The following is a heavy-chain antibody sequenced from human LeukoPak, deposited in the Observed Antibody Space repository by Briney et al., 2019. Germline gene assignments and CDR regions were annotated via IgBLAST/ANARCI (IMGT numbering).Heavy chain of an antibody. D-gene: IGHD6-6*01. CDR2: ISYDGSNK. CDR1: GFTFSSYG. Sequence: GGSLRLSCAASGFTFSSYGMHWVRQAPGKGLEWAAVISYDGSNKYYADSVKGRFTISRDNSKNTLYLQMNSLRAEDTAVYYCGGSSSGFDPWGQGTLVTVSS. J-gene: IGHJ5*02. V-gene: IGHV3-30*03. CDR3: GGSSSGFDP.